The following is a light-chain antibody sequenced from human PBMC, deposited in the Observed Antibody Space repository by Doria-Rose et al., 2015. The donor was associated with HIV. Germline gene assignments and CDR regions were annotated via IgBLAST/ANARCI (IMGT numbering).Light chain of an antibody. J-gene: IGKJ1*01. V-gene: IGKV3-20*01. CDR1: QSFSSTY. CDR2: DGS. CDR3: HQYGSSWT. Sequence: TQSPGTLSLSPGERATLSCRASQSFSSTYLAWYQQTPGQAPSLLIYDGSTSATGTSDRISASGSGTDFTLTINRLEPEDFALYYCHQYGSSWTFGQGTKVEI.